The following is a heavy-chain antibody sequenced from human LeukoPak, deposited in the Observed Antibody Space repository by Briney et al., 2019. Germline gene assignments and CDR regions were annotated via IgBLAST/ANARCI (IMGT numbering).Heavy chain of an antibody. CDR2: IKQDGSEK. Sequence: GGSLRLSCAASGFRFNTYWMSWVRQAPGKGLEWVANIKQDGSEKYYVDSVKGRFTISRDNAKNSLYLQMNSLRAEDTAVYYCASTTAVVTGYFQHWGQGTLVTVSS. CDR1: GFRFNTYW. V-gene: IGHV3-7*01. J-gene: IGHJ1*01. CDR3: ASTTAVVTGYFQH. D-gene: IGHD5-18*01.